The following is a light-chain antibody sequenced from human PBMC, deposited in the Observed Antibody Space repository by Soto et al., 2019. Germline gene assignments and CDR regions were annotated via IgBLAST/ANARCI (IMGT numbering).Light chain of an antibody. CDR2: DNN. V-gene: IGLV1-51*01. Sequence: QSVLTQPPSVSAAAGQRVTISCSGSTATIGENYECWYHQFPGTAPTLVIYDNNRRPSGIPDRFSGSKSATSATLAIIVLQTGDEADYYCETWDASLSAYVFXTGTKVTVL. J-gene: IGLJ1*01. CDR1: TATIGENY. CDR3: ETWDASLSAYV.